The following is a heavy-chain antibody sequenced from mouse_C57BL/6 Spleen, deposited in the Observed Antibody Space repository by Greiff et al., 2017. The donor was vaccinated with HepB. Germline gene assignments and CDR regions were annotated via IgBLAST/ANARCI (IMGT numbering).Heavy chain of an antibody. Sequence: DVQLQESGGGLVQPGGSMKLSCVASGFTFSNYWMNWVRQSPEKGLEWVAQIRLKSDNYATHYAESVKGRFTISRDDSKSSVYLQMNNLRAEDTGIYYCTDYYDYDVRYFDVWGTGTTVTVSS. J-gene: IGHJ1*03. CDR1: GFTFSNYW. D-gene: IGHD2-4*01. CDR2: IRLKSDNYAT. V-gene: IGHV6-3*01. CDR3: TDYYDYDVRYFDV.